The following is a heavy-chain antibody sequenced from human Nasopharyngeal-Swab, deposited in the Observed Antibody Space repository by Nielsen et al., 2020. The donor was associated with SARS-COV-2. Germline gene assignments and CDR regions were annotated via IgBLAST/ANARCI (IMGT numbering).Heavy chain of an antibody. D-gene: IGHD3-3*01. CDR2: FNPNSGGT. J-gene: IGHJ4*02. Sequence: ASVKVSCKTSGYTFIGYYIHWVRQAPGQGLEWMGRFNPNSGGTNYAQELQGRVTMTGDTSISTAYMELSRVRSDDTAMYYCTRDRGSSYFDSWGQGTLVIVSS. CDR1: GYTFIGYY. V-gene: IGHV1-2*06. CDR3: TRDRGSSYFDS.